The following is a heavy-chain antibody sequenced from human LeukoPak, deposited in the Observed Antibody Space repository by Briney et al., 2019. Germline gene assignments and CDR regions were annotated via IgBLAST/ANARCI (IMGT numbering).Heavy chain of an antibody. CDR1: GFTSSSWW. CDR2: IKPDGSGQ. V-gene: IGHV3-7*04. J-gene: IGHJ6*02. Sequence: GGSLRLSCAASGFTSSSWWMTWVRQAPGKGLERVANIKPDGSGQYYVDSVKGRFTFSRDNAKNSVYLQMNSLRADDTAVYYCARAGVRYAMDVWGQGTTVTVSS. D-gene: IGHD2-21*01. CDR3: ARAGVRYAMDV.